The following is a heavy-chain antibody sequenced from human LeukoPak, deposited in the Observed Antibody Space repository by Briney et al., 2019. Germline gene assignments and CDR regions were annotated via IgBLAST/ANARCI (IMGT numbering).Heavy chain of an antibody. CDR2: IYYSGST. CDR3: ANYDSGRGRFDP. V-gene: IGHV4-39*01. D-gene: IGHD3-10*01. J-gene: IGHJ5*02. Sequence: PSETLSLTCAVSGGSISSSNWWSWVRQPPGKGLEWIGSIYYSGSTYYNPSLKSRVTISVDTSKNQFSLKLSSVTAADTAVYYCANYDSGRGRFDPWGQGTLVTVSS. CDR1: GGSISSSNW.